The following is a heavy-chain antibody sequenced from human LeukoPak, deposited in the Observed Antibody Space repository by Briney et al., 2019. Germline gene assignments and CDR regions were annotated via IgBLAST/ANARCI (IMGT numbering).Heavy chain of an antibody. Sequence: GXLRLSCAASGFTFSSYAMRRVRQAPGKGLEWVSAMSGSGGSTYYADSVKGRFTISRDNSKNKLYLQMNSLRAEDTAVYYCAKDRVGSGDGYFDYWGQGTLVTVSS. V-gene: IGHV3-23*01. J-gene: IGHJ4*02. D-gene: IGHD5-24*01. CDR3: AKDRVGSGDGYFDY. CDR1: GFTFSSYA. CDR2: MSGSGGST.